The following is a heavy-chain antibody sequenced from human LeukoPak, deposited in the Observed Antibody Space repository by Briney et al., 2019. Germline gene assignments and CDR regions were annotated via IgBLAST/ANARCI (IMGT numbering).Heavy chain of an antibody. V-gene: IGHV1-69*05. CDR3: ARDDKFGIAVAGLDY. CDR1: GGTFSSYA. D-gene: IGHD6-19*01. J-gene: IGHJ4*02. CDR2: IIPIFGTA. Sequence: SVKVSCKASGGTFSSYAISWVRQAPGQGLEWVGGIIPIFGTANYAQKFQGRVTITTDESTSTAYMELSRLRSEYTAVYYCARDDKFGIAVAGLDYWGQGTLVTVSS.